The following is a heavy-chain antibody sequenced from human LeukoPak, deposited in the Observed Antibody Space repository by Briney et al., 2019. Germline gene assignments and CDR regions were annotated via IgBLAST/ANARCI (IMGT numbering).Heavy chain of an antibody. Sequence: GGSLRLSCAASGFTFSSYGMHWVRQAPGKGLEWVAFIRYDGSNKYYADSVKGRFTISRDNSKNTLYLQMNSLRAEDTAVYYCAQESIAARRVGYWGQGTLVTVSS. D-gene: IGHD6-6*01. V-gene: IGHV3-30*02. CDR2: IRYDGSNK. CDR3: AQESIAARRVGY. CDR1: GFTFSSYG. J-gene: IGHJ4*02.